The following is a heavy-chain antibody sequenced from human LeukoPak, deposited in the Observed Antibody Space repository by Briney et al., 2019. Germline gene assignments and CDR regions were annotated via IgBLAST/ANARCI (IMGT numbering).Heavy chain of an antibody. CDR3: ARVRGYSYGSDAFDI. V-gene: IGHV4-61*05. J-gene: IGHJ3*02. CDR1: GGSISSSTYY. Sequence: PSETLSLTCTVSGGSISSSTYYWGWIRQPPGKGLEWIGYIYYSGSTNYNPSLKSRVTISVDTSKNQFSLKLTSVTAADTAVFYCARVRGYSYGSDAFDIWGQGTMVTVSS. CDR2: IYYSGST. D-gene: IGHD5-18*01.